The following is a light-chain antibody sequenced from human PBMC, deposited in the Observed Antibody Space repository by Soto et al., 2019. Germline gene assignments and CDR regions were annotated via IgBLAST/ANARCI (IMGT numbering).Light chain of an antibody. J-gene: IGLJ2*01. CDR3: CSYAGSSTVV. CDR1: SSDVGSYNL. CDR2: EGS. Sequence: QGASVSGSPGQSITISCTGTSSDVGSYNLVSWYQQHPDKAPKLIIYEGSKRPSGVSNRFSGSKSGNTASLTISGLQAEDEADYYCCSYAGSSTVVLGGGTKLTVL. V-gene: IGLV2-23*01.